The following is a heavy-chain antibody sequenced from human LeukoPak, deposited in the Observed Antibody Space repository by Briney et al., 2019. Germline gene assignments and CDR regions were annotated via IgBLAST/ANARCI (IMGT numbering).Heavy chain of an antibody. CDR1: GFTFSSYD. D-gene: IGHD5-12*01. CDR2: ISGSGGST. CDR3: AKDTGVATIIGGGGNFDY. J-gene: IGHJ4*02. Sequence: PGGSLRLSCAASGFTFSSYDMSWVRQAPGKGLEWVSAISGSGGSTYYADSVKGRFTISRDNSKNTLYLQMNSLRAEDTAVYYCAKDTGVATIIGGGGNFDYWGQGTLVTVSS. V-gene: IGHV3-23*01.